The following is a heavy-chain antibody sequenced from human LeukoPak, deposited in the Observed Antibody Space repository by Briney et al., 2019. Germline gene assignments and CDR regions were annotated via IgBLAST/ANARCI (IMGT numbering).Heavy chain of an antibody. J-gene: IGHJ4*02. CDR1: GYRFTSYW. V-gene: IGHV5-51*01. CDR2: IYPGDSDT. Sequence: GESLKISFMGSGYRFTSYWIGWVRQMPGKGLEWMGTIYPGDSDTRYSPSFQGQVTISADKSISTAYLQWSSLKASDTAMYYCARLTVAGTYGYWGQGTLVAVSS. D-gene: IGHD6-19*01. CDR3: ARLTVAGTYGY.